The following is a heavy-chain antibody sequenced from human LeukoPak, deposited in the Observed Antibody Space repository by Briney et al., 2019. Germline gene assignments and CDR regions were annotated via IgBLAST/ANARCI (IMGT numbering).Heavy chain of an antibody. D-gene: IGHD3-22*01. Sequence: GGSLRLSCAASGFTFSSCGVHWVRQAPGKGLEWVAFIRYDGSNKYYADSVKGRFTISRDNSKNTLYLQMNSLRAEDTAVYYCAKDLYYYDSSGSHYFDYWGQGTLVTVSS. CDR2: IRYDGSNK. V-gene: IGHV3-30*02. CDR3: AKDLYYYDSSGSHYFDY. J-gene: IGHJ4*02. CDR1: GFTFSSCG.